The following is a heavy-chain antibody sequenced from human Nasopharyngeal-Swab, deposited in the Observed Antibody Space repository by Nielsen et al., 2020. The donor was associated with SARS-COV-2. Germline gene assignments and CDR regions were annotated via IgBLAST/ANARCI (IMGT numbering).Heavy chain of an antibody. CDR1: GSAFRNYW. J-gene: IGHJ4*02. CDR2: LNPGGSGT. Sequence: GGPWRLSCVGSGSAFRNYWMHWVGQAPGKGLEWVARLNPGGSGTSYVDSVKGRFTISRDNAKNTLFLQLISVRVEDPAVYYCVAPEPDYWGQGTLVTVSS. CDR3: VAPEPDY. D-gene: IGHD1-14*01. V-gene: IGHV3-74*01.